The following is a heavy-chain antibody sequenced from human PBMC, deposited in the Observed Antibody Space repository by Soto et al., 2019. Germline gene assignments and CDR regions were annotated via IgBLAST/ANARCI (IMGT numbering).Heavy chain of an antibody. CDR3: AADATAWQQMVPSDY. D-gene: IGHD2-8*01. CDR2: IAVGSGYS. Sequence: QMQLEQSGPEVKKPGTSVKVSCKASGFTFTSSAFQWVRQARGQRLEWIGWIAVGSGYSNYAQRFHDRVTLTRDMSTATTYMELSRLTSEDTAIYYCAADATAWQQMVPSDYWGQGTLVTVSS. J-gene: IGHJ4*02. CDR1: GFTFTSSA. V-gene: IGHV1-58*01.